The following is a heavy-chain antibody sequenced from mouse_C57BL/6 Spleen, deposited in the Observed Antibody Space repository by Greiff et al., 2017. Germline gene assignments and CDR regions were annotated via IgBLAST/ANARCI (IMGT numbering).Heavy chain of an antibody. Sequence: QVQLQESGPGLVAPSQSLSITCTVSGFSLTSYGVSWVRQPPGKGLEWLGVIWGDGSTDSHSALISRLSISKDNSKSQVFLKLNSLQTDDTATYFCAKITTVVGRWYFDGWGTGSTVTGAS. V-gene: IGHV2-3*01. D-gene: IGHD1-1*01. CDR3: AKITTVVGRWYFDG. CDR1: GFSLTSYG. CDR2: IWGDGST. J-gene: IGHJ1*03.